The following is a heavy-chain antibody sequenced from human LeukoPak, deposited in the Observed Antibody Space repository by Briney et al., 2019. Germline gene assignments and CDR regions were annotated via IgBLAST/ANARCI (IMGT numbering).Heavy chain of an antibody. CDR1: EFTFSDYG. V-gene: IGHV3-48*02. CDR3: AREGVLLWFGELLSLGFDY. CDR2: ISRSGGTI. J-gene: IGHJ4*02. D-gene: IGHD3-10*01. Sequence: GGSLRLSCEASEFTFSDYGMNWVRQAPGKGLEWVSYISRSGGTIYYADSVKGRFTISRGNAKNSLYLQMNSLRDEDTAVYYYAREGVLLWFGELLSLGFDYWGQGTLVTVSS.